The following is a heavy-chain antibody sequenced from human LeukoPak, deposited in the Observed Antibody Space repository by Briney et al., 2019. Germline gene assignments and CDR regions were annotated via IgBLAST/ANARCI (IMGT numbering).Heavy chain of an antibody. Sequence: GGSLRLSCAASGFTFSSYAMSWVRQAPGKGLEWVSAISGSGGSTYYADSVKGRFTISRDNSKNTLYLQMNSLRAEDTAVYYCAKDRGYSSSSSWFDPCGHGTLVTVSS. D-gene: IGHD6-13*01. CDR1: GFTFSSYA. J-gene: IGHJ5*02. V-gene: IGHV3-23*01. CDR2: ISGSGGST. CDR3: AKDRGYSSSSSWFDP.